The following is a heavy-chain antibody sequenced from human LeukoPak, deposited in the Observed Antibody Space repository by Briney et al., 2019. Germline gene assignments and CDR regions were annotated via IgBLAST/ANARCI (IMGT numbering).Heavy chain of an antibody. J-gene: IGHJ4*02. CDR2: TSGSGGST. V-gene: IGHV3-23*01. CDR1: GFTFSSYA. D-gene: IGHD3-9*01. Sequence: PGGSLRLSCAASGFTFSSYAMSWVRQAPGKGLEWVSATSGSGGSTYYADPVKGRFTISRDNSKNTLYLQMNSLRAEDTAVYYCAKDPLLRYFDWLSIGDWGQGTLVTVSS. CDR3: AKDPLLRYFDWLSIGD.